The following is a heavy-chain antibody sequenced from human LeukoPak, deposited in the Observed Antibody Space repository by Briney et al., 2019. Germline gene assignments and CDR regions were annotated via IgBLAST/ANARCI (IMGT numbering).Heavy chain of an antibody. CDR1: GYTFTSYG. J-gene: IGHJ5*02. CDR3: ARVYSSSWSHHNWFDP. D-gene: IGHD6-13*01. Sequence: GASVKVSCKASGYTFTSYGISWVRQAPGQGLEWMGWISAYNGNTNYAQKLQGRVTMTTDTSTSTAYMELRSLRSDDTAVYYCARVYSSSWSHHNWFDPWGQGTLVTVSS. V-gene: IGHV1-18*01. CDR2: ISAYNGNT.